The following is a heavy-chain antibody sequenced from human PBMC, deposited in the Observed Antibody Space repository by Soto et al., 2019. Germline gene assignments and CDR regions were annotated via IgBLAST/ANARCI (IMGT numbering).Heavy chain of an antibody. D-gene: IGHD6-13*01. J-gene: IGHJ4*02. V-gene: IGHV3-23*01. CDR3: AKVGYSSTSPGY. CDR2: ISGRGGST. CDR1: GFTFSSYA. Sequence: EVQLLESGGGLVQPGGSLRLSCAASGFTFSSYAMSWVRQAPGKGLEWVSAISGRGGSTYYADSVKGRFTISRDNSKNTLYLQMYSLRAEDTAVYYCAKVGYSSTSPGYWGQGTLVTVSS.